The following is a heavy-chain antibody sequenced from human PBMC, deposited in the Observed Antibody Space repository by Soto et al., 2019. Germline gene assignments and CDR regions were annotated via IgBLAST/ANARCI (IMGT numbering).Heavy chain of an antibody. CDR3: TRVGGYYGDYPNFDY. CDR2: IYYTGST. CDR1: GSSISPFY. Sequence: ASETLSLTCTVSGSSISPFYCSWSRQPPGKGLEWIGYIYYTGSTKYNPSLKSRVTLSLGTSRNQLSLKLSSVTAADTAVYYCTRVGGYYGDYPNFDYWGPGTLVTVSS. V-gene: IGHV4-59*01. D-gene: IGHD4-17*01. J-gene: IGHJ4*02.